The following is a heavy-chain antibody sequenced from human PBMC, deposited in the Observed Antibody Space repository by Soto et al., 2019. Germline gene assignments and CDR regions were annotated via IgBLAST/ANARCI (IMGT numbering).Heavy chain of an antibody. V-gene: IGHV1-58*01. J-gene: IGHJ6*02. D-gene: IGHD3-3*01. CDR2: IVVGSGNT. CDR3: AADPSRATYYDFWSGVLGSYGMDV. Sequence: ASVKVSCKASGFTFTSSAVQWVRQARGQRLEWIGWIVVGSGNTNYAQKFQERVTITRDMSTSTAYMELSSLRSEDTAVYYCAADPSRATYYDFWSGVLGSYGMDVWGQGTTVTVSS. CDR1: GFTFTSSA.